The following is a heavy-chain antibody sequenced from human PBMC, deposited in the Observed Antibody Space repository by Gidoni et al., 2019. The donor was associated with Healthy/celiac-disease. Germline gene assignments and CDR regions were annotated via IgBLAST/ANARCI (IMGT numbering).Heavy chain of an antibody. Sequence: QVQLVQSGAEVKKPGASVKVSCKASGYTFTSYGIRWVRQAPGQGLEWMGWITAYNGNTNSAQKLQGRVTMTTDTSTSTAYMELRSLRSDDTAVYYCARAGAGYDSSGSDAFDIWGQGTMVTVSS. D-gene: IGHD3-22*01. V-gene: IGHV1-18*01. CDR1: GYTFTSYG. CDR3: ARAGAGYDSSGSDAFDI. J-gene: IGHJ3*02. CDR2: ITAYNGNT.